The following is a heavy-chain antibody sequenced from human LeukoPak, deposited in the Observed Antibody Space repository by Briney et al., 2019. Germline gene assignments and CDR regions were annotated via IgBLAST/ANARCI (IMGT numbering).Heavy chain of an antibody. J-gene: IGHJ5*02. CDR1: GYSISSGYY. CDR2: INHSGST. CDR3: ARALSDPIVVVPAAPPYNWFDP. V-gene: IGHV4-38-2*01. D-gene: IGHD2-2*01. Sequence: SETLSLTCAVSGYSISSGYYWGWIRQPPGKGLEWIGEINHSGSTNYNPSLKSRVTISVDTSKNQFSLKLSSVTAADTAVYYCARALSDPIVVVPAAPPYNWFDPWGQGTLVTVSS.